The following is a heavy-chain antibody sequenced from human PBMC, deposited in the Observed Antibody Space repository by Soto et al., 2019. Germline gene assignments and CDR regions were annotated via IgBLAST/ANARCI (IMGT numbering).Heavy chain of an antibody. CDR3: ARGAFGAYYLDY. D-gene: IGHD3-3*01. Sequence: EVQLVESGGGLVQPGGSLRLSCAASGFTFSSYWIHWVRQAPGEGLVWVSRINGDGSTTNYADSVKGRFTISRDNAKNTVFLQMNSLRAEDTAVYYCARGAFGAYYLDYWGQGTLVTVSS. J-gene: IGHJ4*02. CDR2: INGDGSTT. V-gene: IGHV3-74*01. CDR1: GFTFSSYW.